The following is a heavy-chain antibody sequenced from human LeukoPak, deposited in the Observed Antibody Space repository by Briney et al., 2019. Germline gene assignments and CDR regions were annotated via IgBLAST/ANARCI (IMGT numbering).Heavy chain of an antibody. Sequence: ASVKVSCKASGYTFATYGFCWVRQAPGHGLEGMGWISANTGKTDYAQKFQGRVTMTTDTSTTTAYMELRSLRPDDTAVYYCAKVAGDRMDYWGQGTLLTVSS. D-gene: IGHD6-13*01. V-gene: IGHV1-18*01. CDR2: ISANTGKT. J-gene: IGHJ4*02. CDR1: GYTFATYG. CDR3: AKVAGDRMDY.